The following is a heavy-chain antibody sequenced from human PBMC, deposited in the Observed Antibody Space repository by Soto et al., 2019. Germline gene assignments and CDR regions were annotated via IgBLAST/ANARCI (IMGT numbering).Heavy chain of an antibody. Sequence: QVQLQESGPGLVKPSETLFLSCSVSGGSINNYYWSWIRQPPGKGLEFIGYIYYAGSTTYNPSLKSRVTISVDTSKNQFSLKLTSVTAADTAVYYCARLGSYYQALDSWGQGTLLTVSS. CDR3: ARLGSYYQALDS. D-gene: IGHD3-10*01. V-gene: IGHV4-59*08. CDR2: IYYAGST. CDR1: GGSINNYY. J-gene: IGHJ4*02.